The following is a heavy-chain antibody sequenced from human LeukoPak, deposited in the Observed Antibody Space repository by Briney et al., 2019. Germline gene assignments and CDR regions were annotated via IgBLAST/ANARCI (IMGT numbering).Heavy chain of an antibody. CDR2: IFSGGST. D-gene: IGHD3-3*01. Sequence: GGSLRDSRADPGFTVSSNYMSWVRPAPGERLEWVSVIFSGGSTYYVEYVQGRFTISRDDSKNTVYLQMKSPRAEDTSVYFCARGGESSGSYSADYWGQGNLVTVSS. CDR3: ARGGESSGSYSADY. CDR1: GFTVSSNY. J-gene: IGHJ4*02. V-gene: IGHV3-66*01.